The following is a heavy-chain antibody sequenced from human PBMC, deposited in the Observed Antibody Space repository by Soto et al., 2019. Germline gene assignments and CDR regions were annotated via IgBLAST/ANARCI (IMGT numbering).Heavy chain of an antibody. D-gene: IGHD4-17*01. J-gene: IGHJ6*03. CDR1: GFTFSTYA. V-gene: IGHV3-33*01. CDR3: ARDSGGDYHNYYMDV. CDR2: IWYDGSNK. Sequence: QVQLVESGGGVVQPGRSLRLSCAASGFTFSTYAMHWVLQAPGKGLEWVAIIWYDGSNKNSADSVKGRFTISRDNSKNTLFLQMNSLRAEDTAVYYCARDSGGDYHNYYMDVWGKGTTVTVSS.